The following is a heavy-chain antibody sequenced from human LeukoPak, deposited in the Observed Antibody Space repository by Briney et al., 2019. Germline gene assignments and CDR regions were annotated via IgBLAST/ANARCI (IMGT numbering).Heavy chain of an antibody. D-gene: IGHD5-12*01. V-gene: IGHV3-23*01. Sequence: GGSLRLSCAASGFTFCSSAMSWVRQALGGGLEWVSGIRGSGGSTYYADSVKGRFTSSRDNSKNTLYLQMNSLRAEDAAVYSCAKVTGYNYNGYMDVWGKGTTVTVSS. CDR3: AKVTGYNYNGYMDV. CDR1: GFTFCSSA. J-gene: IGHJ6*03. CDR2: IRGSGGST.